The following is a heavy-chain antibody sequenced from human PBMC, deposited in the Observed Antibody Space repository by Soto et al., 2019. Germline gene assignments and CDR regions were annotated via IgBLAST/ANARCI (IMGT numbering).Heavy chain of an antibody. CDR3: AKGEVRGIIPSYFDY. J-gene: IGHJ4*02. CDR1: GFTFRWFG. V-gene: IGHV3-30*18. Sequence: VGSLRLSCAGSGFTFRWFGMNWVRQAPGKGLEWVARISNDGSNEYYVDSVKGRFTISRDNSKNTLYLQMDSLRAEDTAVYYCAKGEVRGIIPSYFDYWGLGTLVTV. D-gene: IGHD3-10*01. CDR2: ISNDGSNE.